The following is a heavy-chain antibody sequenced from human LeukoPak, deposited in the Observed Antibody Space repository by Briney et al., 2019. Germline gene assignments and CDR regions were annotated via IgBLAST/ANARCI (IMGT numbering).Heavy chain of an antibody. CDR2: IYYSGST. Sequence: PSETLSLTCAVYGGSFSGYYWSWIRQPPGKGLEWIGYIYYSGSTNYNPSLKSRVTISVDTSKNQFSLKLSSVTAADTAVYYCARDRRRDGYNLYYYGMDVWGQGTTVTVSS. J-gene: IGHJ6*02. V-gene: IGHV4-59*01. CDR3: ARDRRRDGYNLYYYGMDV. D-gene: IGHD5-24*01. CDR1: GGSFSGYY.